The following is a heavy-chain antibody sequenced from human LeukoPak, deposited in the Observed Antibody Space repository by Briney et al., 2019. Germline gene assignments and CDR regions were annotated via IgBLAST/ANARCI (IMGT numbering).Heavy chain of an antibody. D-gene: IGHD2-15*01. J-gene: IGHJ3*02. Sequence: GGSLRLSCAASGSTFSYYSMNWVRQAPGKGLEWVSYISSSSSYIYYADSVRGRFTISRDNAKNSLYLQMNSLRADDTAVYYCARAKVVAATDDAFDIWGQGTMVTVSS. CDR1: GSTFSYYS. CDR2: ISSSSSYI. CDR3: ARAKVVAATDDAFDI. V-gene: IGHV3-21*01.